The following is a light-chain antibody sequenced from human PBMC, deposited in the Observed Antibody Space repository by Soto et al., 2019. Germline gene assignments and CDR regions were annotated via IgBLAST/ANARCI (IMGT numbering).Light chain of an antibody. Sequence: QSVLTQPASVSGSPGQSITISCTGTSSDVGGYNYVSWYQQHPGIAPKLLIYGVTNRPSGVSPRFAGSKSGNTASLTISGLQADDEADYHCSSYTSASTLLYLFGTGTKVTVL. CDR3: SSYTSASTLLYL. CDR2: GVT. V-gene: IGLV2-14*01. CDR1: SSDVGGYNY. J-gene: IGLJ1*01.